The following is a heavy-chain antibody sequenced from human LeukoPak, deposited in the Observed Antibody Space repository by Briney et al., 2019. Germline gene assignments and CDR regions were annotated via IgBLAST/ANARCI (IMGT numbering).Heavy chain of an antibody. CDR2: IYYSGST. CDR1: GGSISSYY. CDR3: ARLAPGNYDILTGDPKVVFDY. Sequence: SETLSLTCTVSGGSISSYYWSWIRQPPGKGLEWIGYIYYSGSTNYNPSLKSRVTISVDTSKNQFSLKLSSVTAADTAVYYCARLAPGNYDILTGDPKVVFDYWGQGALVTVSS. J-gene: IGHJ4*02. D-gene: IGHD3-9*01. V-gene: IGHV4-59*08.